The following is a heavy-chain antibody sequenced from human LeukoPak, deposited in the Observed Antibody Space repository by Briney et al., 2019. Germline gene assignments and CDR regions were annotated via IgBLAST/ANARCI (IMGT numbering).Heavy chain of an antibody. CDR3: ARDHQVSYFDY. CDR1: GFIFTDHY. CDR2: ISDDGSNE. V-gene: IGHV3-30*03. Sequence: GGSLRLSCAASGFIFTDHYMDWVRQAPGKGLEWVALISDDGSNESFADSVKGRFTISRDNSKNTLYLQMNSLRADDTAVYYCARDHQVSYFDYWGQGTLVTVSS. D-gene: IGHD6-6*01. J-gene: IGHJ4*02.